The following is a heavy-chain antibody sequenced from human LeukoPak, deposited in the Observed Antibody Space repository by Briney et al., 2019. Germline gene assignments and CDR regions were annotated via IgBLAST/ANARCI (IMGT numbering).Heavy chain of an antibody. D-gene: IGHD6-6*01. Sequence: GGSLRLSCAASGFTFANYKMNWVRQAPGKGLEWVSSISSGSGDIYYADSVKGRFTISRDNSKNTLYLQMNSLRAEDTAVYYCARDFSPYSSSFDYWGQGTLVTVSS. CDR1: GFTFANYK. V-gene: IGHV3-21*01. CDR3: ARDFSPYSSSFDY. J-gene: IGHJ4*02. CDR2: ISSGSGDI.